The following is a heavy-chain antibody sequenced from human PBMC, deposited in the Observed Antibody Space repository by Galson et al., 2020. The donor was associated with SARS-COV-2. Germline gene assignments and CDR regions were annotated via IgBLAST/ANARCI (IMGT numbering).Heavy chain of an antibody. J-gene: IGHJ4*02. V-gene: IGHV4-34*01. CDR2: INSSGST. D-gene: IGHD6-19*01. CDR1: GGSFSGYY. CDR3: ASGPVAGSGE. Sequence: SETLSLTCAVYGGSFSGYYWSWIRQPPGKGLEWIGEINSSGSTNYNPSLKSRVTIPVDTSKNHFSLNLSSVTAADTAIYYCASGPVAGSGEWGQGTLVTVSS.